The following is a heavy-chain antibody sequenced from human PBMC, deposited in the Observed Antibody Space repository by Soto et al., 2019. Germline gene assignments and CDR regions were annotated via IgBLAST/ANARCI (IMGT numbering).Heavy chain of an antibody. CDR1: GGTFSSYA. D-gene: IGHD5-18*01. V-gene: IGHV1-69*13. J-gene: IGHJ4*02. CDR2: IIPIFGTA. Sequence: SVKVSCKASGGTFSSYAISWVRQAPGQGLEWMGGIIPIFGTANYAQKFQGRVTITADESTSTAYMEMSSLRAEDTAVYYCAKPSDTAMVTGKYYFDYWGQGTLVTVSS. CDR3: AKPSDTAMVTGKYYFDY.